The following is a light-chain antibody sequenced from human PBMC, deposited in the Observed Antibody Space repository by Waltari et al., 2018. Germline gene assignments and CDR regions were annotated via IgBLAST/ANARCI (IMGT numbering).Light chain of an antibody. CDR1: SRDVGNYNL. CDR2: EVT. V-gene: IGLV2-23*02. CDR3: CSYAGLGIYV. J-gene: IGLJ1*01. Sequence: QSGLTQPASVSGSPGQSITISCTGTSRDVGNYNLLPWYQQYPGKAPKLMVYEVTKRTSGVSDRFSGSKSGNTAFLTIYGLQSEDEADYYCCSYAGLGIYVFGTGTKVTVL.